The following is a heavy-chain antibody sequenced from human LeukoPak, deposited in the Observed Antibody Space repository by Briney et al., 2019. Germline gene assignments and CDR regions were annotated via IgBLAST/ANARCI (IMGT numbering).Heavy chain of an antibody. CDR3: ARSLRGGPYQNYYYYYYMDV. Sequence: GGSLRLSCAASGFTFSSYSMNWVRQAPGKGLEWVSSISSSSSYIYYADSVKGRFTISRDNAKNSLYLQMNSLRAEDTAVYYCARSLRGGPYQNYYYYYYMDVWGKGTTVTVSS. D-gene: IGHD2-15*01. CDR2: ISSSSSYI. V-gene: IGHV3-21*01. J-gene: IGHJ6*03. CDR1: GFTFSSYS.